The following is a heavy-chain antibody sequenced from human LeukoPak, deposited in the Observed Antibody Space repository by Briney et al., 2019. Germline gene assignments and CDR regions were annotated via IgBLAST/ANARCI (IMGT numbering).Heavy chain of an antibody. J-gene: IGHJ4*02. V-gene: IGHV3-30*02. CDR3: AKAVVPAAN. CDR2: IRYDGNNK. Sequence: GGSLRLSCAASGFTFSGYGMHWVRQAPGKGLEWVAFIRYDGNNKYYADSMKGRFTISRDNSKNTLYLQMNSLRAEDTAVYYCAKAVVPAANWGQGTLVTVSS. CDR1: GFTFSGYG. D-gene: IGHD2-2*01.